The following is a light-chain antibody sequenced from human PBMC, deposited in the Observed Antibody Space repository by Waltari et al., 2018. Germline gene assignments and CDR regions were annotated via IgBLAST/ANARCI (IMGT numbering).Light chain of an antibody. V-gene: IGKV4-1*01. CDR3: QQYYGTPQFT. CDR1: QSVLYTSDNKNY. CDR2: WAS. J-gene: IGKJ3*01. Sequence: DIVMTQSPDSLAVSLGERATSNGKSSQSVLYTSDNKNYLAWYQQRPGQPPKLLIYWASTRVSGVPDRFSGSGSGTDFTLTISSLQAEDVAVYYCQQYYGTPQFTFGPGTRVDIK.